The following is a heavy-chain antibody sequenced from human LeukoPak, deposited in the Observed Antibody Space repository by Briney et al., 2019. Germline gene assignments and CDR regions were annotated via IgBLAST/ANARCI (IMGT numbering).Heavy chain of an antibody. D-gene: IGHD3-22*01. CDR3: ARGFDPTMIVVVTTNYYFDY. Sequence: ASVKVSCKASGYTFTSYGISWVRQAPGQGLEWMGWISAYNGNTNYAQKLQGRVTMTTDTSTSTAYMELRSLRSDDTAVYYCARGFDPTMIVVVTTNYYFDYWGQGTLVTVSS. CDR1: GYTFTSYG. CDR2: ISAYNGNT. J-gene: IGHJ4*02. V-gene: IGHV1-18*01.